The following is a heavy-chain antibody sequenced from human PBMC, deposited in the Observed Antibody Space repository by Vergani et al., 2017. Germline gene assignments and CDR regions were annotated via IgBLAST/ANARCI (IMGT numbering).Heavy chain of an antibody. V-gene: IGHV3-23*01. CDR1: GFTFNHYA. CDR3: AKANPRNSGYDYLYYYHAMDV. J-gene: IGHJ6*02. Sequence: EVQLLESGGDLVQPGGSLRLSCAASGFTFNHYAMNWVRPAPGQGLEWVSGISGSGGSTYYAGSVKGRFTISRDSSKNTLYLQMNSLSAGDTAVYYCAKANPRNSGYDYLYYYHAMDVWGQGTTVTVSS. CDR2: ISGSGGST. D-gene: IGHD5-12*01.